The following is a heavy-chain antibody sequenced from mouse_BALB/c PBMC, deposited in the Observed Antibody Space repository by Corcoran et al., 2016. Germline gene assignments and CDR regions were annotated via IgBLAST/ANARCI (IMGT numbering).Heavy chain of an antibody. CDR2: INTYTGEQ. Sequence: QIQLVQSGPELKKPGETVKISCKASGYTFTNYGMNWVKQAPGKGLKWMGWINTYTGEQTYADDFKGRFAFSLETSASTAYLQINNLKNEDTATYFCAKYYRDAMDYWGQGTSVTVSS. CDR3: AKYYRDAMDY. V-gene: IGHV9-3-1*01. D-gene: IGHD2-12*01. CDR1: GYTFTNYG. J-gene: IGHJ4*01.